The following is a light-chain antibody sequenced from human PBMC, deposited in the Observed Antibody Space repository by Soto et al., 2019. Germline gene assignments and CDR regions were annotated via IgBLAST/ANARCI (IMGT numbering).Light chain of an antibody. CDR1: SIDVGGYNY. V-gene: IGLV2-8*01. CDR3: SSYVVSNTWV. J-gene: IGLJ3*02. CDR2: EVS. Sequence: QSALTQPPSASGSPGQSVTISCTGTSIDVGGYNYVSWYQQHPGKAPKLMIYEVSKRPSGVPDRFSGSKSGNTASLTVSGLEAEDEADYYCSSYVVSNTWVFGGGTQLTV.